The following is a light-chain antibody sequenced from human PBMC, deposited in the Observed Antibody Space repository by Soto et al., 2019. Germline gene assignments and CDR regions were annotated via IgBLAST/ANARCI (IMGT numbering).Light chain of an antibody. V-gene: IGLV2-14*01. CDR3: SSYTSSSTLV. CDR1: SSDVGCYNY. Sequence: QSALTQPASVSGSPGQSITISCTGTSSDVGCYNYVSWYQQHPGKAPKLMIYDVSNRPSGVSNRFSGSKSGNTASLTISGLQAEYEADYYCSSYTSSSTLVFGGGTKLTVL. J-gene: IGLJ2*01. CDR2: DVS.